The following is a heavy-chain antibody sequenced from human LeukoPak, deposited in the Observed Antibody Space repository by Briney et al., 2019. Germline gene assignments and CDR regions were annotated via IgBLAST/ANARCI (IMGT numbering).Heavy chain of an antibody. CDR2: ISSSGSTI. D-gene: IGHD2-15*01. CDR1: GFTFSDYY. Sequence: GGSLRLSCAASGFTFSDYYMSWIRQAPGKGLEWVSYISSSGSTIYYVDSVKGRFTISRDNAKNSLYLQMNSLRAEDTAVYYCANNPKLLADAFDIWGQGTMVTVSS. J-gene: IGHJ3*02. CDR3: ANNPKLLADAFDI. V-gene: IGHV3-11*01.